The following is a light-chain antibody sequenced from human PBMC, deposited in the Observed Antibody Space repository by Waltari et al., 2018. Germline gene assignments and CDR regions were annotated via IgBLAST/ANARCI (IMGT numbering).Light chain of an antibody. Sequence: EIVMTQSPATLSVSPGERATLSCRASQSVSSNLAWYQQKPGQARRLLIYGASTRATGIPGRFGGSGSGTEFTRTISRLQSEDFAVYYCQQYSNWPYTFGQGTKLEIK. CDR2: GAS. CDR3: QQYSNWPYT. V-gene: IGKV3-15*01. J-gene: IGKJ2*01. CDR1: QSVSSN.